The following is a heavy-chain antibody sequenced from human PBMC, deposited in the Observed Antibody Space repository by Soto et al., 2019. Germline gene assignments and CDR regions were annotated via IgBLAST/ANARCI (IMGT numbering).Heavy chain of an antibody. CDR3: ASDRGNYDFWSGSYYYGMDV. Sequence: GGSLRLSCAASGFTFSDYYMSWIRQAPGKGLEWVSYISSSGSTIYYADSVKGRFTISRDNAKNSLYLQMNSLRAEDTAVYYCASDRGNYDFWSGSYYYGMDVWGQGTTVTVSS. D-gene: IGHD3-3*01. CDR2: ISSSGSTI. J-gene: IGHJ6*02. CDR1: GFTFSDYY. V-gene: IGHV3-11*01.